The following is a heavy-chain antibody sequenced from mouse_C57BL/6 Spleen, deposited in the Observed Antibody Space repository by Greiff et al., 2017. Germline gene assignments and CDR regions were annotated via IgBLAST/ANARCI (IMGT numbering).Heavy chain of an antibody. D-gene: IGHD1-1*01. CDR2: IDPSDSYT. CDR1: GYTFTSYW. V-gene: IGHV1-50*01. Sequence: QVQLQQPGAELVKPGASVKLSCKASGYTFTSYWMQWVKQRPGQGLEWIGEIDPSDSYTNYNQKFKGKATLTVDTSSSTAYMQLSSLTSEDSAVYYCARREGSSYDFDYWGQGTTLTVSS. CDR3: ARREGSSYDFDY. J-gene: IGHJ2*01.